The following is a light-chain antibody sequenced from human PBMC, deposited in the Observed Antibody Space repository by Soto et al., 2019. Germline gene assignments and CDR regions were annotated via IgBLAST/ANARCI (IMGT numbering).Light chain of an antibody. CDR1: SSDVGAYNY. Sequence: QSALTQPASVSGSPGQSITISCTGTSSDVGAYNYVSWYQQHPGKAPKLMIYDVSNRPSGVSSRFSDSESGNTASLTFSGLQAEDEADYYCSSYTTSRIYVFGTGTKVTVL. V-gene: IGLV2-14*01. J-gene: IGLJ1*01. CDR3: SSYTTSRIYV. CDR2: DVS.